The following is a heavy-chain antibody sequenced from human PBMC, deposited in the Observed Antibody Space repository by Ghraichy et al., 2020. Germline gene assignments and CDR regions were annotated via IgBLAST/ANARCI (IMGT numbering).Heavy chain of an antibody. D-gene: IGHD6-19*01. CDR2: IYYSGRT. CDR3: AREGSSGWPNYYYYMDV. J-gene: IGHJ6*03. V-gene: IGHV4-61*01. CDR1: GGSVSSGSYY. Sequence: GSLRLSCTVSGGSVSSGSYYWSWIRQPPGKGLEWIGYIYYSGRTHYNPSLKSRVTISVDTSKNQFSLKLSSVTAADTAVYYCAREGSSGWPNYYYYMDVWGKGTTVTVSS.